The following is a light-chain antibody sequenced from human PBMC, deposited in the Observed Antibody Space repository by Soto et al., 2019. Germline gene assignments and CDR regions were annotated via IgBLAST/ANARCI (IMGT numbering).Light chain of an antibody. V-gene: IGKV3D-20*02. CDR3: QVRTNRSIA. J-gene: IGKJ5*01. CDR1: QSVTSTY. CDR2: GAS. Sequence: IVVTQSPGTLSLSPGERATLSCRASQSVTSTYLAWYQQKPGQAPRLLIYGASSRATGIPDRFSGSGSGTDFTLTISSLEPEDFAVYYCQVRTNRSIAFGRGTRPEIK.